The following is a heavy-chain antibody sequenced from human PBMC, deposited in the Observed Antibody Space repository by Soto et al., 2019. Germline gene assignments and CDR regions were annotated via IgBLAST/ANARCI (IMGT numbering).Heavy chain of an antibody. V-gene: IGHV4-31*03. CDR3: ARGGPVSVSPAWQLLGYFDY. J-gene: IGHJ4*02. Sequence: QVHLQESGPGQVRPSQTLSLSCSVSGGAISRGAYFWTWIRQFPGKGLELIAYISYTGATYYNPSLKSRVTILADTSKNQFSRKLNSVTSADTAVYYCARGGPVSVSPAWQLLGYFDYWGQGTLVTVSS. CDR2: ISYTGAT. CDR1: GGAISRGAYF. D-gene: IGHD2-15*01.